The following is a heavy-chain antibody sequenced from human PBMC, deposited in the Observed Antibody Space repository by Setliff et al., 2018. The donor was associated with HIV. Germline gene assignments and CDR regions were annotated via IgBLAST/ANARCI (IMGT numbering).Heavy chain of an antibody. D-gene: IGHD3-10*01. J-gene: IGHJ4*02. CDR2: IIPIFGTA. CDR1: GGAFSSYA. V-gene: IGHV1-69*05. Sequence: SVKVSCKASGGAFSSYALSWVRQAPGQGLEWMGGIIPIFGTANYAQKFQGRVTITTDESTSTAYMELSSLRSEDTAVYYCATLDYYGSQTYNLALHYWGQGTLVTVS. CDR3: ATLDYYGSQTYNLALHY.